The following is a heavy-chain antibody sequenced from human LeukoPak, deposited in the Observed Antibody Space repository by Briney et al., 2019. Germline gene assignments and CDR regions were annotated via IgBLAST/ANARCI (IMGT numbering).Heavy chain of an antibody. Sequence: SGTLSLTCTVSGGSITSGGYYWSWIRQHPGKGLEWIGHVYYSGRTYYNPSLKSRVFISVDASKNQFSLKLSSVTAADTAVYYCARALLPTTYHYGLDVWGQGTTVTVSS. V-gene: IGHV4-31*03. D-gene: IGHD2-15*01. CDR1: GGSITSGGYY. J-gene: IGHJ6*02. CDR2: VYYSGRT. CDR3: ARALLPTTYHYGLDV.